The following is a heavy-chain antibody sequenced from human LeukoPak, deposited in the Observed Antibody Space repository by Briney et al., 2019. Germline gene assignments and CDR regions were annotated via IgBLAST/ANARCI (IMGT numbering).Heavy chain of an antibody. CDR3: ARARFASSSREFDY. CDR1: GFIFTTYS. CDR2: ISSTSKYT. Sequence: PGGSLRLSCAASGFIFTTYSMSWVRQAPGKGLEWVSSISSTSKYTYYADSVKGRFTISRDNAKNSLYLQMNSLRAEDTAVYYCARARFASSSREFDYWGQGTLVTVSS. V-gene: IGHV3-21*01. D-gene: IGHD6-6*01. J-gene: IGHJ4*02.